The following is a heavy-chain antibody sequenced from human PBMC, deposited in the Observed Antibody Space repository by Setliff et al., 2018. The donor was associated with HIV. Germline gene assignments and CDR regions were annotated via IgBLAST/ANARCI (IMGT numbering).Heavy chain of an antibody. Sequence: ASVKVSCKASGYTFTSYAIHWVRQAPGQGLEWMGNINPHTGVTRYAEKFQGRVTMTRDTSISTIYMELSRLRSDDTAVYYCARDVRDGFEEWFSTLDDGMDVWGQGTTVTVSS. CDR2: INPHTGVT. D-gene: IGHD3-3*01. V-gene: IGHV1-2*02. CDR3: ARDVRDGFEEWFSTLDDGMDV. CDR1: GYTFTSYA. J-gene: IGHJ6*02.